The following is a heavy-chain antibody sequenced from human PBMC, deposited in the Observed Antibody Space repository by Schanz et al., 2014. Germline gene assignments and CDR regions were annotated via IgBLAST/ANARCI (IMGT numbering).Heavy chain of an antibody. CDR2: ISGSSIHK. Sequence: EVQLLESGGGLVQPGGSLRLSCAASGFTFRNYGMSWVRQAPGKGLEWVSHISGSSIHKNYADSVKGRFSISRDNGETSVYLQINSLRVEDTAVYYCARFLARYQYYGVDVWGQGTTVIVSS. D-gene: IGHD3-3*01. J-gene: IGHJ6*02. V-gene: IGHV3-48*04. CDR1: GFTFRNYG. CDR3: ARFLARYQYYGVDV.